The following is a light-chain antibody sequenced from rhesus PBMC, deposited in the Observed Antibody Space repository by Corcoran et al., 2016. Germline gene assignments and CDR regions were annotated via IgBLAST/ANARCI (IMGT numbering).Light chain of an antibody. CDR2: SAY. CDR1: ERVGSY. Sequence: EIVMTQSPATLSLSPGETATLSCRASERVGSYLACYQQKPGPAPKLLVHSAYFRATGIPDRFRCSGSRTEFTLTMSSLEPEDVGVYHCQQYNDLLPTFGPGTKLDIK. V-gene: IGKV3-40*03. J-gene: IGKJ3*01. CDR3: QQYNDLLPT.